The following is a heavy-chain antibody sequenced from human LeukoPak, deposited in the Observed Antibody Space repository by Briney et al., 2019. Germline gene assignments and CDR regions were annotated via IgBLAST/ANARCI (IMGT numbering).Heavy chain of an antibody. CDR2: IIPIFGTA. CDR1: GGTFSSYA. V-gene: IGHV1-69*06. CDR3: ATGLRGYSSSAADFDY. J-gene: IGHJ4*02. Sequence: GASVKVSCRASGGTFSSYAISWVRRAPGQGLEWMGGIIPIFGTAIYAQKFQGRVTMTEDTSTDTAYMELSSLRSEDTAVYYCATGLRGYSSSAADFDYWGQGTLVTVSS. D-gene: IGHD6-6*01.